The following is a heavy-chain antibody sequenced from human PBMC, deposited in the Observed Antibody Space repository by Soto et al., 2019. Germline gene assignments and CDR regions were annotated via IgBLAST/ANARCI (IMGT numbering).Heavy chain of an antibody. CDR1: GYTFTSYY. D-gene: IGHD3-22*01. Sequence: ASVQVSCKASGYTFTSYYMHWVRQAPGQGLEWMGIINPSGGSTSYAQKFQGRVTMTRDTSTSTVYMELSSLRSDDTAVYYCASGGYYYDSSGYYVSNYYYYGMDVWGQGTTVTVSS. CDR2: INPSGGST. CDR3: ASGGYYYDSSGYYVSNYYYYGMDV. V-gene: IGHV1-46*01. J-gene: IGHJ6*02.